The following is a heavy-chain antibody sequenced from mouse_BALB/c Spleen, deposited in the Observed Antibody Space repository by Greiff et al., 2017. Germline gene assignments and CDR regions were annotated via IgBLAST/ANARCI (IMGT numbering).Heavy chain of an antibody. V-gene: IGHV2-9*02. D-gene: IGHD1-2*01. CDR2: IWAGGST. J-gene: IGHJ4*01. CDR1: GFSLTSYG. CDR3: ARDPTLLRLRGAMDY. Sequence: VMLVESGPGLVAPSQSLSITCTVSGFSLTSYGVHWVRQPPGKGLEWLGVIWAGGSTNYNSALMSRLSISKDNSKSQVFLKMNSLQTDDTAMYYCARDPTLLRLRGAMDYWGQGTSVTVSS.